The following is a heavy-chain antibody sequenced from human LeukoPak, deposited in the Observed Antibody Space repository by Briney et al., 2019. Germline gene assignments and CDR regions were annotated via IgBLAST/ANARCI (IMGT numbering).Heavy chain of an antibody. Sequence: GGSQRLSCAASGFTISTYGMHWVRQAPGKGLEWVAFIRYDGNNIRYADSVKGRFTISRDNSRDTLYLQMNSLRAGDTAVYYCAKRRYCSSISCHDFDYWGQGTLVTVSS. D-gene: IGHD2-2*01. CDR2: IRYDGNNI. CDR1: GFTISTYG. V-gene: IGHV3-30*02. J-gene: IGHJ4*02. CDR3: AKRRYCSSISCHDFDY.